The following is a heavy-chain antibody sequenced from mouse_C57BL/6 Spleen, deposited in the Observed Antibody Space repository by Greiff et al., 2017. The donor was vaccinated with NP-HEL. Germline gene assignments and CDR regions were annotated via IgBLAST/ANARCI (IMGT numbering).Heavy chain of an antibody. J-gene: IGHJ3*01. CDR3: TGSKGAY. CDR2: IDPETGGN. D-gene: IGHD1-1*01. Sequence: VQLQQSGAELVRPGASVTLSCKASGYTFTDYEMHWVKQTPVHGLEWIGAIDPETGGNAYNQKFKGKAILTADKSSSTAYMELRSLTAEDSAVYYCTGSKGAYWGQGTLVTVSA. CDR1: GYTFTDYE. V-gene: IGHV1-15*01.